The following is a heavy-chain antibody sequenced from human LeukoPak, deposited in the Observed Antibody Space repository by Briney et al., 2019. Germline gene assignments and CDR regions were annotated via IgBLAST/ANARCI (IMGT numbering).Heavy chain of an antibody. J-gene: IGHJ4*02. V-gene: IGHV3-11*04. D-gene: IGHD1-26*01. CDR2: ICDSGRTV. Sequence: GGSLRLSCAASGFTFSDYYMSWLRQAPGKGLEWVAYICDSGRTVYYADSVKGRLTVSRDNANNSLYVQMTNLRAEDTAVYYCARRAMGATSFDYWGQGTLVTVSS. CDR1: GFTFSDYY. CDR3: ARRAMGATSFDY.